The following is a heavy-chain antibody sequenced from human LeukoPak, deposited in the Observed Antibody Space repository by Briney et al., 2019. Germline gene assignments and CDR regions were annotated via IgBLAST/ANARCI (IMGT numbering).Heavy chain of an antibody. CDR1: GYSISSGYY. CDR3: ARSSGGSIQLWTD. Sequence: SETLSLTCSVSGYSISSGYYWGWIRQPPGKGLEWIGSVYYSGNTYYNPSLKSRVTISVDTSKNQFSLKLSSVTAADTAVYYCARSSGGSIQLWTDWGQGTLVTVSS. J-gene: IGHJ4*02. D-gene: IGHD5-18*01. CDR2: VYYSGNT. V-gene: IGHV4-38-2*02.